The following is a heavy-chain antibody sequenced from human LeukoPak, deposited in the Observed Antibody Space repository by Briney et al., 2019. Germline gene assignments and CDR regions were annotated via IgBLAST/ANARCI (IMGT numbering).Heavy chain of an antibody. CDR3: ARARSSSRSGTQYYFDY. CDR1: GFTFSGYG. D-gene: IGHD6-6*01. J-gene: IGHJ4*02. CDR2: IKQDGSEK. Sequence: GGSLRLPCVASGFTFSGYGMNWVRQAPGKGLEWVANIKQDGSEKYYVNSVKGRFTISRDNAKNSLYLQMNSLRAEDTAVYYCARARSSSRSGTQYYFDYWGQGTLVTVSS. V-gene: IGHV3-7*03.